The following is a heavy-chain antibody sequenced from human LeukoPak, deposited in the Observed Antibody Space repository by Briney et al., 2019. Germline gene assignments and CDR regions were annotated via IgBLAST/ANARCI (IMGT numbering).Heavy chain of an antibody. Sequence: GGSLRLSCAASGFTFDDYAMHWIRHAPGKGLEWVSLISWDGGSTYYADSVKGRFTISRDNSKNSLYLQMNSLRAEDTALYYCAKSDQLDYYYYYMDVWGKGTTVTVSS. CDR2: ISWDGGST. D-gene: IGHD2-2*01. CDR3: AKSDQLDYYYYYMDV. J-gene: IGHJ6*03. V-gene: IGHV3-43D*03. CDR1: GFTFDDYA.